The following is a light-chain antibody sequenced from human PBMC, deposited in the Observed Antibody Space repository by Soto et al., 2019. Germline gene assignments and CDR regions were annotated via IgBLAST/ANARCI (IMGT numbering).Light chain of an antibody. CDR1: QSISTL. CDR3: QQYNSYWGS. CDR2: KAS. Sequence: DIQMTQSPSTLSAFVGDRVTITCRASQSISTLLAWYQQKPGKAPKLLIYKASILKSGVPSRFSGSGSGTEFTLTISSLQPDDFAAYYCQQYNSYWGSFGQGTKVEI. V-gene: IGKV1-5*03. J-gene: IGKJ1*01.